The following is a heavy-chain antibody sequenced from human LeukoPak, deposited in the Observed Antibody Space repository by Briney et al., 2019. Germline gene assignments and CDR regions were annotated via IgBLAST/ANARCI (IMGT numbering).Heavy chain of an antibody. CDR2: IHISGNT. J-gene: IGHJ5*02. V-gene: IGHV4-4*07. CDR3: ARGTVALDP. CDR1: GGSISSSY. Sequence: SETLSLTCTVSGGSISSSYWNWIRQPAGKGLEWIGRIHISGNTNYNPSLKSRPTMSVDTSKNQFSLELSSVTAADTAVYYCARGTVALDPWGQGTLVIVSS. D-gene: IGHD4-23*01.